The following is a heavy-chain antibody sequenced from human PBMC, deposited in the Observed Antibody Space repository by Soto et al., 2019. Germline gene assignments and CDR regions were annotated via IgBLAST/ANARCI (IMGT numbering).Heavy chain of an antibody. D-gene: IGHD5-18*01. V-gene: IGHV4-31*03. CDR2: ISYGGST. Sequence: QVQLQESGPGLVKPSQTLSLTCTVSGGSITSGGYCWSWIRQHPGKGLDWIGCISYGGSTAYNPSLMSRVTISVDTSKKQYTLKLTSVTAADTAVYYCSRGILVWGQGAMITVSS. J-gene: IGHJ4*02. CDR3: SRGILV. CDR1: GGSITSGGYC.